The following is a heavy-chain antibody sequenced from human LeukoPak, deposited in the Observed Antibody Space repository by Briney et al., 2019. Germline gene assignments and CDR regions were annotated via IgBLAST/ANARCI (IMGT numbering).Heavy chain of an antibody. J-gene: IGHJ4*02. CDR2: IYYSGST. CDR3: AREQAAGGLDY. Sequence: SETLSLTCTVSGGSVSSGSYYWSWIRQPPGKGLEWIGYIYYSGSTNYNPSLKSRVTISADTSKNQFSLKLSSVTAADTAVYYCAREQAAGGLDYWGQGTLVTVSS. D-gene: IGHD6-13*01. CDR1: GGSVSSGSYY. V-gene: IGHV4-61*01.